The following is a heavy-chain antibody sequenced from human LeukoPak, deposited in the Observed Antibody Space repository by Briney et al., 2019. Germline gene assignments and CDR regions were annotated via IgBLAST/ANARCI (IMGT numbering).Heavy chain of an antibody. D-gene: IGHD3-22*01. J-gene: IGHJ4*02. CDR1: GFTFSSYA. CDR2: ISGSGGST. Sequence: ESGGSLRLSCAASGFTFSSYAMSWVRQAPGKGLEWVSAISGSGGSTYYADSVKGRFTISRDNSKNTLYLQMNSLRAEDTAVHYCAKTHDSSGYEYFDYWGQGTLVTVSS. CDR3: AKTHDSSGYEYFDY. V-gene: IGHV3-23*01.